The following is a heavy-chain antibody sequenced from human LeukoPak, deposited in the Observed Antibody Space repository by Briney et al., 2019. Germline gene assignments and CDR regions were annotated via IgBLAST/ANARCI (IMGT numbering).Heavy chain of an antibody. D-gene: IGHD3-10*01. CDR3: ARERITMVRGVIRPWYFDY. Sequence: SETLSLTCTVSGGSISSSSYYWAWIRQPPGRGLEWIGSIYYGGNTYYNPSLKSRITVSVDTSKNQFSLKLSSVTAADTAVYYCARERITMVRGVIRPWYFDYWGQGTLVTVSS. CDR2: IYYGGNT. V-gene: IGHV4-39*01. J-gene: IGHJ4*02. CDR1: GGSISSSSYY.